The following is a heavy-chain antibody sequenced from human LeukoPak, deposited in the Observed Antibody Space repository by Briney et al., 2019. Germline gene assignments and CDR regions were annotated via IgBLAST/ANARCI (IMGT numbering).Heavy chain of an antibody. CDR3: ARAEIAAGYSSGWYYLEGGWFDP. CDR2: IYYSGST. J-gene: IGHJ5*02. D-gene: IGHD6-19*01. V-gene: IGHV4-59*01. CDR1: GGSISSYY. Sequence: SETLSLTCTVSGGSISSYYWSWIRQPPGKGLEWIGYIYYSGSTNYNPSLKSRVTISVDTSKNQFSLKLSSVTAADTAVYYCARAEIAAGYSSGWYYLEGGWFDPWGQGTLVTVSS.